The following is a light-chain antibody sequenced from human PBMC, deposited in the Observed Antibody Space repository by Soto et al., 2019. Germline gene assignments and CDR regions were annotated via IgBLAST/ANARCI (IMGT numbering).Light chain of an antibody. CDR3: LQHYRYPRT. CDR2: AAY. CDR1: QVIRND. V-gene: IGKV1-17*01. Sequence: DIQMTQSPSTLSSSVGDRVTITCRASQVIRNDLGWYQQKPGKAPKRLIYAAYTLQSGVPSRVRGSGSGTEFTLTISSLQAEDFETYYCLQHYRYPRTFGQGTKVDI. J-gene: IGKJ1*01.